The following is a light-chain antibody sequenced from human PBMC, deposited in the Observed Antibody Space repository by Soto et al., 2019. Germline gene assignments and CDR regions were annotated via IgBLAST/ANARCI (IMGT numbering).Light chain of an antibody. CDR1: QSISGY. V-gene: IGKV1-39*01. J-gene: IGKJ3*01. CDR2: TAS. Sequence: DIQMTQSPSSRSASVGDRVSITCRASQSISGYLNWYQQKPGKAPTLLIYTASSLQSGVPSRFSGSGSGRDFTLTISSLQPEDFATYSCQQSYSTPFTFVPGTKVDIK. CDR3: QQSYSTPFT.